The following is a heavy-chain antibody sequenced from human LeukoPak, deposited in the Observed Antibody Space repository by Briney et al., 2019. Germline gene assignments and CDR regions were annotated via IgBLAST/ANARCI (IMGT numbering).Heavy chain of an antibody. CDR2: ISGGGSST. D-gene: IGHD3-10*01. CDR1: GFTFSTYA. J-gene: IGHJ3*02. CDR3: ALRGVGGAFDI. Sequence: GGSLRLSCAASGFTFSTYAMSWVRQAPAKGLEWVSAISGGGSSTYYADSVRGRFTISRDNSNNALYLQMNSLRAEDTAVYYCALRGVGGAFDIWGHGTMVTVSS. V-gene: IGHV3-23*01.